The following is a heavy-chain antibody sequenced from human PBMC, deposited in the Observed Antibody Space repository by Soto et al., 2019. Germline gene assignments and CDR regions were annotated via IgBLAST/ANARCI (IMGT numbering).Heavy chain of an antibody. CDR1: GGTFSSYT. CDR3: AREGGEDGSGFPSEAFDI. CDR2: IIPILGIA. D-gene: IGHD3-22*01. Sequence: ASVKVSCKASGGTFSSYTISWVRQAPGQGLEWMGRIIPILGIANYAQKFQGRVTITADKSTSTAYMELSSLRSEDTAVYYCAREGGEDGSGFPSEAFDIWGQGTMVTVS. J-gene: IGHJ3*02. V-gene: IGHV1-69*04.